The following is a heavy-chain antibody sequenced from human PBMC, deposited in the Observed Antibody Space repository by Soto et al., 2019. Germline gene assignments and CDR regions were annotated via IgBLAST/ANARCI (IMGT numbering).Heavy chain of an antibody. D-gene: IGHD3-9*01. CDR2: IDPCSGKA. V-gene: IGHV1-3*01. CDR3: TRGLNGGNSFDY. Sequence: QVQLVQSGAEVKKPGASVRVSCKPSGYTLTNYAIHWVRQAAGQRLEWLGWIDPCSGKATYSQKVQGRITISRDNTAITLFMALNSLTYEDTAVCFCTRGLNGGNSFDYWGQGALVTVSS. CDR1: GYTLTNYA. J-gene: IGHJ4*02.